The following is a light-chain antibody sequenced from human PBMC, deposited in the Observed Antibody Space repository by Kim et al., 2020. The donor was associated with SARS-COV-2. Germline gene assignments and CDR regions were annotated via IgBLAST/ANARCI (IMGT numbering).Light chain of an antibody. V-gene: IGLV1-40*01. CDR1: FSNIGAGYD. J-gene: IGLJ1*01. CDR2: GHT. CDR3: QSYDSSLNSYV. Sequence: VLKQPPSVSGAPGQRVTISCTGTFSNIGAGYDVHWYQQVPGTAPKLLIYGHTNRPSGVPDRFSGSKSDTSASLAITGLQAEDEADYYCQSYDSSLNSYVFGTGTKVTVL.